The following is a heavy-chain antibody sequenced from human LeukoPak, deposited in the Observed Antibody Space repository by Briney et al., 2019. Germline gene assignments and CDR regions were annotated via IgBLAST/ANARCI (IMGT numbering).Heavy chain of an antibody. CDR3: AKDWGSSDWYNWFDP. Sequence: GGSLRLSCAASGFTFSSCAMSWVRQAPGKGLEWVSTIIDSGNSIYYADSVEGRFTISRDNSKDTLYLQMNSLRVEDTAVYYCAKDWGSSDWYNWFDPWGQGTLVTVSS. CDR1: GFTFSSCA. J-gene: IGHJ5*02. V-gene: IGHV3-23*01. D-gene: IGHD6-19*01. CDR2: IIDSGNSI.